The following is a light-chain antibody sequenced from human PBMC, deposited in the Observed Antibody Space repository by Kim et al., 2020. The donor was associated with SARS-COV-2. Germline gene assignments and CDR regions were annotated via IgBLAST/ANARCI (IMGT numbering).Light chain of an antibody. CDR1: QDVANY. CDR2: DAS. V-gene: IGKV1-33*01. J-gene: IGKJ2*01. Sequence: DIQMTQSPSSLSASVGDRVTITCQASQDVANYLNWYRQKPGQAPKLLIYDASNLETGVPSRFSGRGSGTDFTFTINNLQPEDIATYYCQQYDDLPYTFGQGTKLEI. CDR3: QQYDDLPYT.